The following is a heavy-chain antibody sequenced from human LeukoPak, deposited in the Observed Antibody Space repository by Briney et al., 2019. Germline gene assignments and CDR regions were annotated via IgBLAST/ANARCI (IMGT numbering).Heavy chain of an antibody. Sequence: SETLSLTCAVYGGSFSGYYWSWIRQPPGKGLEWIGEINHSGSTNYNPSLKSRVTISVDTSKNQFSLKLSSVTAADTAVYYCASLSDSSGYYYDYYYYGMDVWGQGTTVTVSS. D-gene: IGHD3-22*01. CDR3: ASLSDSSGYYYDYYYYGMDV. CDR2: INHSGST. CDR1: GGSFSGYY. V-gene: IGHV4-34*01. J-gene: IGHJ6*02.